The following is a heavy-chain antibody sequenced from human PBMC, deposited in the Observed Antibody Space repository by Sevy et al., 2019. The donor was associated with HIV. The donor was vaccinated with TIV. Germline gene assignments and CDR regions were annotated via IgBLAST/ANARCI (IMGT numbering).Heavy chain of an antibody. CDR3: ARDREGYSYGYLSYYYYYGMDV. V-gene: IGHV3-48*02. J-gene: IGHJ6*02. CDR1: GFTFSSYS. CDR2: ISSSSSTI. D-gene: IGHD5-18*01. Sequence: GGSLRLSCAASGFTFSSYSMNWVRQAPGKGLEWVSYISSSSSTIYYADSVKGRFTISRDNAKNSLYLQMNSLRDEDTAVYYCARDREGYSYGYLSYYYYYGMDVWGQGTTVIVSS.